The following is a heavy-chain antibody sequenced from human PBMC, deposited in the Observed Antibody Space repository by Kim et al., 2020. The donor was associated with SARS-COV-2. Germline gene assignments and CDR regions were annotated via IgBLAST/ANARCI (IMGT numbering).Heavy chain of an antibody. CDR1: GGTFSSYA. CDR2: IIPIFGTA. Sequence: PVKVSCKASGGTFSSYAISWVRQAPGQGLEWMGGIIPIFGTANYAQKFQGRVTITADESTSTAYMELSSLRSEDTAVYYCARGREAVAGPAGYYYGMDVRGQGTTVTVSS. D-gene: IGHD6-19*01. V-gene: IGHV1-69*13. J-gene: IGHJ6*02. CDR3: ARGREAVAGPAGYYYGMDV.